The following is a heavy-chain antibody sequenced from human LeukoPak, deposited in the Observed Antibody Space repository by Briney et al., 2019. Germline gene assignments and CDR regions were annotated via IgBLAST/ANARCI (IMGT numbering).Heavy chain of an antibody. CDR3: ARDLKMGYSSGRYSWGTGSSNDY. CDR2: IIPIFGTA. J-gene: IGHJ4*02. V-gene: IGHV1-69*06. CDR1: GGTFSSYA. D-gene: IGHD6-19*01. Sequence: SVKVSCKASGGTFSSYAISWVRQAPGRGLEWMGGIIPIFGTANYAQKFQGRVTITADTSTSTAYMELRSLRSDDTAVYYCARDLKMGYSSGRYSWGTGSSNDYWGQGTLVTVSS.